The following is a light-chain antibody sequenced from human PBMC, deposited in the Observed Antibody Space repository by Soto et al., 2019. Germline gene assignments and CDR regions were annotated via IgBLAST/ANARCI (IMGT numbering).Light chain of an antibody. V-gene: IGKV1D-16*01. Sequence: DIQMTQFPSSLSASVGDRVNITCRASQGISTWLAWYQQKPERAPKSLIYAASRLQSGLPPRFSGSGSETDFTLTISSLQPEDFATYYCQQYNRYPRTFGQGTKVEIK. CDR1: QGISTW. CDR3: QQYNRYPRT. J-gene: IGKJ1*01. CDR2: AAS.